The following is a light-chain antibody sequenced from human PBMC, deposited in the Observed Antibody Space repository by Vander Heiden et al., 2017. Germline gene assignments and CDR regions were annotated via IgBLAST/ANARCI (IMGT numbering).Light chain of an antibody. J-gene: IGKJ1*01. CDR1: QSVSSN. Sequence: EIVMTQSLPTLSVSPGERATPPRRASQSVSSNLAWYQQKPGQAPRLLIYGASTSATGIPARFSGSGSGTEFTLTISSLQSEDFAVYYCQQYNNWQWTFGQGTKVEIK. CDR3: QQYNNWQWT. V-gene: IGKV3-15*01. CDR2: GAS.